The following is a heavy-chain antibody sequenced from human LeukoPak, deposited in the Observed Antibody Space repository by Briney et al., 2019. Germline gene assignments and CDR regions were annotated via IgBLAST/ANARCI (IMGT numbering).Heavy chain of an antibody. J-gene: IGHJ4*02. CDR1: GYPFTCYY. CDR3: RVGATLIDY. CDR2: INPNSGGT. Sequence: GASVHVSCQASGYPFTCYYMHWVRQAPGQGLEWMGWINPNSGGTNYAQKFQGRVTMTRDTSISTAYMELSRLRSDDTAVYYCRVGATLIDYWGQGTLVTVSS. V-gene: IGHV1-2*02. D-gene: IGHD1-26*01.